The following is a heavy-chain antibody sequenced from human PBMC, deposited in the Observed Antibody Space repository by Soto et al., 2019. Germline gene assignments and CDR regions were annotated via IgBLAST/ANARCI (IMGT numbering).Heavy chain of an antibody. CDR3: ARRKERSGPHYFDY. V-gene: IGHV1-8*01. Sequence: QVQLVQSGAEVKKPGASVKVSCKASGYTFTTYDIHWVRRAPGQGLEWMGWMSPHNGNTGFAQKFRDRVTIARNTSIITAYMELSGLRSEDTAVYYCARRKERSGPHYFDYWGQGTLVTVSS. CDR1: GYTFTTYD. J-gene: IGHJ4*02. D-gene: IGHD6-25*01. CDR2: MSPHNGNT.